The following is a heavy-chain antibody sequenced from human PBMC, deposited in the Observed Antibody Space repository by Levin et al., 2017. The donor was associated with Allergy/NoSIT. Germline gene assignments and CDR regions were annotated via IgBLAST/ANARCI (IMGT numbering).Heavy chain of an antibody. CDR2: ISGSGGST. CDR3: ANDPRPTMPSYYFDY. CDR1: GFTFSSYA. J-gene: IGHJ4*02. D-gene: IGHD5-12*01. Sequence: GGSLRLSCAASGFTFSSYAMSWVRQAPGKGLEWVSAISGSGGSTYYADSVKGRFTISRDNSKNTLYLQMNSLRAEDTAVYYCANDPRPTMPSYYFDYWGQGTLVTVSS. V-gene: IGHV3-23*01.